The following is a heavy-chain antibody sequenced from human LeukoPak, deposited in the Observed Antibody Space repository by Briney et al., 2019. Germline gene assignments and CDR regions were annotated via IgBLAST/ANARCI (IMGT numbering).Heavy chain of an antibody. Sequence: GESLRLSCAASGFTFSSYNMNWVRQAPGKGLEYVSVISSNGGSTYYADSVKGRFTISRDNSKNTLYLQMSSLRAEDTAVYYCVKGQYYYGSGSYYTHWGQGTLVTVSS. CDR3: VKGQYYYGSGSYYTH. CDR2: ISSNGGST. CDR1: GFTFSSYN. J-gene: IGHJ4*02. V-gene: IGHV3-64D*06. D-gene: IGHD3-10*01.